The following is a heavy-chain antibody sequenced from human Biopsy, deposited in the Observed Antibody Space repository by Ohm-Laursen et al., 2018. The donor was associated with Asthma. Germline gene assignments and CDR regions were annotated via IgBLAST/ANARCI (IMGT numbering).Heavy chain of an antibody. D-gene: IGHD6-13*01. J-gene: IGHJ4*02. CDR2: IYSGGTL. Sequence: SLRLSCTASGFAVSRDHMFWVRQAPGKGLEWVSVIYSGGTLHTADSVRGRFTISRDYSKNTLYLQMHSLRAEDTAVYYCARGDSSSWSHYYFDYWGQGTLVTVSS. CDR1: GFAVSRDH. CDR3: ARGDSSSWSHYYFDY. V-gene: IGHV3-53*01.